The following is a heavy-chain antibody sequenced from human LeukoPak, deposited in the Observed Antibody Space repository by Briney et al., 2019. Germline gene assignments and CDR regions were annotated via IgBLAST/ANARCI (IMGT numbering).Heavy chain of an antibody. CDR1: GFIVSSNY. V-gene: IGHV3-53*01. D-gene: IGHD3-22*01. J-gene: IGHJ4*02. Sequence: GGSLRLSCAASGFIVSSNYMSWVRQAPGKGLEWVSVVYTTDNTYYADSVKGRFTISRDNSKNTLYLQMNSLRAEDTAVYYCARDGFYYDSSGPFDYWGQGTLVTVSS. CDR2: VYTTDNT. CDR3: ARDGFYYDSSGPFDY.